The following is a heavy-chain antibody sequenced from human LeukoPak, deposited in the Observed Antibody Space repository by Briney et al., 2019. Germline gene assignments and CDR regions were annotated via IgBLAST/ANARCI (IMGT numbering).Heavy chain of an antibody. Sequence: ASVKVSCKASGYTFTGYYKHWVRQAPGQGLEWMGWINPNSGGTNYAQKFQGRVTMTRDTSISTAYMELSRLRSDDTAVYYCARYQLTIFGRLDVWGKGTTVTVSS. CDR1: GYTFTGYY. CDR2: INPNSGGT. J-gene: IGHJ6*04. V-gene: IGHV1-2*02. D-gene: IGHD3-3*01. CDR3: ARYQLTIFGRLDV.